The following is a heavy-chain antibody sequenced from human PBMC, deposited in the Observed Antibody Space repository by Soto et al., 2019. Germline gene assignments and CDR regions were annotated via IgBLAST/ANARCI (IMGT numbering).Heavy chain of an antibody. CDR3: LSGSWTLVPMDV. J-gene: IGHJ6*02. Sequence: QVQLQESGPGLVKPSQTLSLPCTVSGGSISSVGYYWSWIRQHPGKGLEWIGYLYYSGSTYYNPSLKSRVTTSVDTCKNQFSLKLSSVTAADTAVYYCLSGSWTLVPMDVWGQGTTVTVSS. V-gene: IGHV4-31*03. CDR2: LYYSGST. D-gene: IGHD3-10*01. CDR1: GGSISSVGYY.